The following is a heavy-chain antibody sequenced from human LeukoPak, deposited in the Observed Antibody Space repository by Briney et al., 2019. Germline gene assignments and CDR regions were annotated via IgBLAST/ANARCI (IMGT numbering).Heavy chain of an antibody. V-gene: IGHV1-46*01. J-gene: IGHJ6*02. CDR2: INPSGGST. Sequence: ASVKVSCKASGYTFLNYLLHWVRQAPGQGLEWMGIINPSGGSTSYAQKFQGRVTMTRDTSTSTVYMELSSLRSEDTAVYYCAREKVWFGELLSPYYYYYGMDVWGQGTTVTVSS. D-gene: IGHD3-10*01. CDR3: AREKVWFGELLSPYYYYYGMDV. CDR1: GYTFLNYL.